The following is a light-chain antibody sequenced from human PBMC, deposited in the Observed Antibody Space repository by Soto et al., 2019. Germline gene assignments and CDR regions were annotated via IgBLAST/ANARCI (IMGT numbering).Light chain of an antibody. V-gene: IGKV3-15*01. CDR2: GVS. J-gene: IGKJ2*01. CDR3: QQYNNWPHT. CDR1: QSVSSK. Sequence: EIVMTQSPATLSVSPGERATLYCRASQSVSSKLAWFQQKPGQAPSLLIYGVSTRATGVPVRFSGSGSGTEFTLTINSLQSEDFAVYYCQQYNNWPHTFRQGTKVDIK.